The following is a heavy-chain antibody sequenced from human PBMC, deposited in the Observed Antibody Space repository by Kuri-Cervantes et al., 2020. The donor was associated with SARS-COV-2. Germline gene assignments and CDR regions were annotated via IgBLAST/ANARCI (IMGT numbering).Heavy chain of an antibody. CDR1: GFTFSDYY. V-gene: IGHV3-11*03. CDR3: AVIQNSGSYSTRSSYFDY. CDR2: ISSSSSYT. J-gene: IGHJ4*02. Sequence: LSLTCAASGFTFSDYYMSWIRQAPGKGLEWVSYISSSSSYTNYADPVKGRFTISRDNAKNSLYLQMNSLRAEDTAVYYCAVIQNSGSYSTRSSYFDYWGQGTLVTVSS. D-gene: IGHD1-26*01.